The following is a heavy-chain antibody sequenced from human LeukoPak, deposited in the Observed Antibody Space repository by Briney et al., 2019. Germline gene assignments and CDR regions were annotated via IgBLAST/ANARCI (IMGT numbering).Heavy chain of an antibody. CDR1: GYTFTSYG. CDR2: ISAYNGNT. CDR3: ARDHYYDSSGLGFDI. D-gene: IGHD3-22*01. V-gene: IGHV1-18*01. Sequence: ASVTVSCKASGYTFTSYGISWVRQAPGQGLEWMGWISAYNGNTNYAQKLQGRVTMTTDTSTSTAYMELRSLRSDDTAVYYCARDHYYDSSGLGFDIWGQGTMVTVSS. J-gene: IGHJ3*02.